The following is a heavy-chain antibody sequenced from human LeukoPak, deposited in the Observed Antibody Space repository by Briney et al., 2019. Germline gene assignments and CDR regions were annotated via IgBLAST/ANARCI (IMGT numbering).Heavy chain of an antibody. V-gene: IGHV1-46*01. CDR1: AYTFTSYY. J-gene: IGHJ6*02. CDR2: INPSSGGT. CDR3: ARSGYYYGLDV. Sequence: ASVKVSCKASAYTFTSYYLHWVRQAPGQGLEWVGIINPSSGGTNYAQKFQGRVTMTRDTSTSTAYMELSSLRSEDTAVYYCARSGYYYGLDVWGQGTTVTVSS. D-gene: IGHD3-10*01.